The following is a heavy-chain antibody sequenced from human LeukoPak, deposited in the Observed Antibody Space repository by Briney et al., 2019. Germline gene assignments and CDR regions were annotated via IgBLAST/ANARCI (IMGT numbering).Heavy chain of an antibody. CDR2: INHSGST. CDR3: ARLGIAVAGTDY. J-gene: IGHJ4*02. D-gene: IGHD6-19*01. CDR1: GGSFSGYY. V-gene: IGHV4-34*01. Sequence: SETLSLTCAVYGGSFSGYYWSWIRQPPGKGLEWNGEINHSGSTNYNPSLKSRVTISVDTSKNQFSLKLSSVTAADTAVHYCARLGIAVAGTDYWGQGTLVTVSS.